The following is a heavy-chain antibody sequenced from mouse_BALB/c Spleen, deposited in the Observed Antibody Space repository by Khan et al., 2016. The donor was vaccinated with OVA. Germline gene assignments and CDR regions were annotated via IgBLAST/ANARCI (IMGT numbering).Heavy chain of an antibody. CDR1: CLTIQATY. Sequence: LQLKQSGAELVKSGATVKLSCTASCLTIQATYMHWLKHWPDHRLAWIGRIDPPNGNTKYDPKFQGKATITADTSSNTAYLQLSSLTSEDTAVYYCARMARKWGQGTTLTVSS. J-gene: IGHJ2*01. CDR2: IDPPNGNT. CDR3: ARMARK. V-gene: IGHV14-3*02.